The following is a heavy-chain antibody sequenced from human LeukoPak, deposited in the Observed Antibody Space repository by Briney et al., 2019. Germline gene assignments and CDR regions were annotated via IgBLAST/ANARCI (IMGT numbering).Heavy chain of an antibody. V-gene: IGHV3-64D*06. D-gene: IGHD5-24*01. CDR3: VVDGRDGYNIYFHH. CDR1: GFTFSSYA. Sequence: GGSLRLSWSASGFTFSSYAMHWVRQAPGRGLQYVSVISGNGVSTSYAASVKGRFTISRDNSKNTVYLQITRLRAEDTAVYYCVVDGRDGYNIYFHHWGQGTLVTVSS. CDR2: ISGNGVST. J-gene: IGHJ1*01.